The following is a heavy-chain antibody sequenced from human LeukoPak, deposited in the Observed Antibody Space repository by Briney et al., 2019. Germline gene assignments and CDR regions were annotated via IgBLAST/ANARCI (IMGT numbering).Heavy chain of an antibody. Sequence: SQTLSLTCTVSGGSISSGGYYWSWIRQHPGKGLEWIGYIYYSGSTYYNPSLKSRVTISVDTSKNQFSLKLSSVTAADTAVYYCARSPPYYYYYMDVWGKGTTVTVSS. V-gene: IGHV4-31*03. CDR1: GGSISSGGYY. CDR2: IYYSGST. CDR3: ARSPPYYYYYMDV. J-gene: IGHJ6*03.